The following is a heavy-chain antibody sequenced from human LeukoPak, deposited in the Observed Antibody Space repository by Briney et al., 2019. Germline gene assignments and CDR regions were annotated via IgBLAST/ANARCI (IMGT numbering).Heavy chain of an antibody. V-gene: IGHV4-34*01. CDR3: ASGEFRHGLQVDY. Sequence: PSETLSLTCAVYGGSFSGYYWSWIRQPPGKGLEWIGEINHSGSTNYNPSLKSRVTISVDTSKNQFSLKLSSLTAADTAVYYCASGEFRHGLQVDYWGQGTLVAVSS. J-gene: IGHJ4*02. CDR1: GGSFSGYY. D-gene: IGHD3/OR15-3a*01. CDR2: INHSGST.